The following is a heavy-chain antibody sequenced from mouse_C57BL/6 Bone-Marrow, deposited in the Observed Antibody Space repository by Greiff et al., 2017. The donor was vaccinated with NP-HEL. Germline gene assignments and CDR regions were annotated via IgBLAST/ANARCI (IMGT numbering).Heavy chain of an antibody. J-gene: IGHJ2*01. CDR2: IYPRDGST. CDR3: ARSTITTVPHFDY. Sequence: QVQLQQSGPELVKPGASVKLSCKASGYTFTSYDINWVKQRPGQGLEWIGWIYPRDGSTKYNEKFKGKATLTVDTSSSTAYMELHSLTSEDSAVYFCARSTITTVPHFDYWGQGTTLTVSS. D-gene: IGHD1-1*01. CDR1: GYTFTSYD. V-gene: IGHV1-85*01.